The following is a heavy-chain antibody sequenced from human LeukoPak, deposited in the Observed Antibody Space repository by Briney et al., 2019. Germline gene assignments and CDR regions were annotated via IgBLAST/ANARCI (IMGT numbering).Heavy chain of an antibody. D-gene: IGHD5-12*01. J-gene: IGHJ6*03. CDR2: ISSSSSTI. CDR3: ARGSGYDSYYYYYMDV. Sequence: GGSLRLSCAASGFTFSSYSMNWVRQAPGKGLEWVSYISSSSSTIYYADSVKGRFTISRDNAKNSLYLQMNSLRAEDTAVYYCARGSGYDSYYYYYMDVWGKGTTVTVSS. V-gene: IGHV3-48*01. CDR1: GFTFSSYS.